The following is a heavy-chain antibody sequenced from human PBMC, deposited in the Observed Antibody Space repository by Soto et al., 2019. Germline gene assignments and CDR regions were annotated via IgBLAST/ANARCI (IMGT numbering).Heavy chain of an antibody. CDR3: ARVNDFWTGYYSTNWFDP. D-gene: IGHD3-3*01. J-gene: IGHJ5*02. CDR2: IYYRGST. V-gene: IGHV4-59*01. CDR1: GGSISSYY. Sequence: SETLSLTCTVSGGSISSYYWSWSRQPPGKGLEWIGYIYYRGSTNYNPSLKSRVTISVDTSKNQFSLKLSSVTAADTAVYYCARVNDFWTGYYSTNWFDPWGQGTLVTVSS.